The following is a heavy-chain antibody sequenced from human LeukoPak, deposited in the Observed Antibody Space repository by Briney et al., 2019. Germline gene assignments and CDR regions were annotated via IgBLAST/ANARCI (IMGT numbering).Heavy chain of an antibody. CDR1: GFTFDDYA. CDR3: AKLAREKDSSSWYDY. Sequence: GGSLRLSCAASGFTFDDYAMHWVRQAPGKGLEWVSGISWNSGSIGYADSVKGRFTISRDNAKNSLYLQMNSLRAEDTALYYCAKLAREKDSSSWYDYWGQGTLVTVSS. J-gene: IGHJ4*02. V-gene: IGHV3-9*01. CDR2: ISWNSGSI. D-gene: IGHD6-13*01.